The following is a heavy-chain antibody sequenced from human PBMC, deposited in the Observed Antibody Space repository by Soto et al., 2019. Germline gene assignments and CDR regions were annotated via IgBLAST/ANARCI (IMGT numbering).Heavy chain of an antibody. Sequence: SVKVSCKASGGTFSSYAISWVRQAPGQGLEWMGGIIPIFGTANYAQKFQGRVTITADESTSTAYMELSSLRSEDTAVYYCARVSDFCSSTSCYRYYGLDVWGQGTTVTVSS. CDR3: ARVSDFCSSTSCYRYYGLDV. CDR2: IIPIFGTA. J-gene: IGHJ6*02. D-gene: IGHD2-2*01. CDR1: GGTFSSYA. V-gene: IGHV1-69*13.